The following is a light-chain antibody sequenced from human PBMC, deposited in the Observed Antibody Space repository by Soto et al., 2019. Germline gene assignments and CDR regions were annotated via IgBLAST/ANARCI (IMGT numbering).Light chain of an antibody. J-gene: IGKJ2*01. CDR1: RSLSSSY. Sequence: EMVLTQSPGPVSLSPGERATLSCRSSRSLSSSYVVWYQQKPGLAPRLLIYAASRRATGIPNRFSGSGSATEYTLTIGRLEHEDFAVYYCLQEGPFGQATKLEIK. V-gene: IGKV3-20*01. CDR2: AAS. CDR3: LQEGP.